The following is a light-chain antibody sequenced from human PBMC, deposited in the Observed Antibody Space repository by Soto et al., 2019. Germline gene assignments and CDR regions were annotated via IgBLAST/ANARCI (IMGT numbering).Light chain of an antibody. V-gene: IGLV3-9*01. Sequence: YELTXPLSVSVALGQTARITCGGNNIGSKNVHWYQQKPGQAPVLVIYRDSNRPSGIPERFSGSNSGNTATLTISRAQAGDEADYYCQVWDSSTASYVFGTGTKVTVL. CDR3: QVWDSSTASYV. CDR1: NIGSKN. CDR2: RDS. J-gene: IGLJ1*01.